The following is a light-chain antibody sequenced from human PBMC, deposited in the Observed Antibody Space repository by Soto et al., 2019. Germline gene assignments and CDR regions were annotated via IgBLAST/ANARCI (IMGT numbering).Light chain of an antibody. CDR2: DAS. V-gene: IGKV1-33*01. CDR1: QDISNY. CDR3: QQYDNFPLT. Sequence: DIHVTQSRSSLSASVGDRVTITCQASQDISNYLNWYQQKPGKAPKLLIYDASNLETGVPSRFSGSGSGTDFTFTISSLQPEDIATYYCQQYDNFPLTFGGGTKVDIK. J-gene: IGKJ4*01.